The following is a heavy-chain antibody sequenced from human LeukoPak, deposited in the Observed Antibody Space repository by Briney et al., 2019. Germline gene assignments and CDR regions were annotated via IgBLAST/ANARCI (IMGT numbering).Heavy chain of an antibody. CDR1: GFIVSGNY. V-gene: IGHV3-53*04. Sequence: SGGSLRLSCAASGFIVSGNYMSWVRQAPGKGLEWVSIIYRATITYYADSVQGRFTISAHSSKNTLDLQMNTLRTEDTAVYYCARYGFLSGAGWFDPWGQGTLLTVSS. CDR2: IYRATIT. J-gene: IGHJ5*02. CDR3: ARYGFLSGAGWFDP. D-gene: IGHD3-3*01.